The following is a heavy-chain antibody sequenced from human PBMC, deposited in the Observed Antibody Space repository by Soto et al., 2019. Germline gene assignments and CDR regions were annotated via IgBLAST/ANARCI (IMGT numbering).Heavy chain of an antibody. CDR1: GGSFSGYY. D-gene: IGHD1-1*01. J-gene: IGHJ5*02. CDR3: ARGTGTMGRQYNWFDP. Sequence: QVQLQQWGAGLLKPSETLSLTCAVYGGSFSGYYWSWIRQPPGKGLEWIGEINHSGSTNYNPSLKSRVTISVDTSKNQFSLKLSSVTAADTAVYYCARGTGTMGRQYNWFDPWGQGTLVTVSS. CDR2: INHSGST. V-gene: IGHV4-34*01.